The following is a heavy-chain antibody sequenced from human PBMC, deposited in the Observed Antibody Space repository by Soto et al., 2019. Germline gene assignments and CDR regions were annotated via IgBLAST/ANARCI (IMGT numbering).Heavy chain of an antibody. CDR1: GFSLTTDAVG. J-gene: IGHJ4*02. CDR2: IYWDDDK. D-gene: IGHD1-1*01. Sequence: QITLKESGPTLVKPTQTLTLTCTFSGFSLTTDAVGVGWIRQPPGKALEWLALIYWDDDKRYSPALKSRLTITKDASRNQVVLTLTNMDPADTATYYCAHVYWVAAGIRYYFDYWGQGTVVTVSS. V-gene: IGHV2-5*02. CDR3: AHVYWVAAGIRYYFDY.